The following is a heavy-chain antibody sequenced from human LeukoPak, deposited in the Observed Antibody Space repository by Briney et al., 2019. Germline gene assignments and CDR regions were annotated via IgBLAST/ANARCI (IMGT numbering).Heavy chain of an antibody. J-gene: IGHJ6*02. CDR2: IKQDGSEK. CDR3: ASGGGLDV. V-gene: IGHV3-7*03. CDR1: GFTFSSYW. D-gene: IGHD3-16*01. Sequence: GGSLRLSCAASGFTFSSYWMSWVRQAPGKGLEWVANIKQDGSEKYYVDSVKGRFTISRDNAKNSLYLQMSNLRAEDTAVYFCASGGGLDVWGQGATVTVSS.